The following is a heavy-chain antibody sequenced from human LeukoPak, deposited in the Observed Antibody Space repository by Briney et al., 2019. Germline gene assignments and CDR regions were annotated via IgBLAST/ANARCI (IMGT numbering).Heavy chain of an antibody. CDR2: IYYSGST. Sequence: KPSETLSLTCTVSGGSISSYYWSWIRQPPGKGLEWIGYIYYSGSTNYNPSLKSRVTISVDTSKNLSSLKLSSVTAADTAVYYCARRNSSSWRRRDAFDIWGQGTMVTVSS. D-gene: IGHD6-13*01. V-gene: IGHV4-59*08. CDR3: ARRNSSSWRRRDAFDI. CDR1: GGSISSYY. J-gene: IGHJ3*02.